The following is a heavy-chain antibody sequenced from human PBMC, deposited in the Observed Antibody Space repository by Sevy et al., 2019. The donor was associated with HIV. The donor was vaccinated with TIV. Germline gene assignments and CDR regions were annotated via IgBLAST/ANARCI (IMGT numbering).Heavy chain of an antibody. CDR2: IIPMFDTA. J-gene: IGHJ4*02. Sequence: ASVKVSCKSSGGTVGNYAISWVRQAPGQGLEWMGRIIPMFDTANYAQKFQGKVTITADESTTTASMELTSPTSDDTAVYYCAREDWGNGVLDYWGQGTLVTVSS. V-gene: IGHV1-69*13. CDR1: GGTVGNYA. D-gene: IGHD7-27*01. CDR3: AREDWGNGVLDY.